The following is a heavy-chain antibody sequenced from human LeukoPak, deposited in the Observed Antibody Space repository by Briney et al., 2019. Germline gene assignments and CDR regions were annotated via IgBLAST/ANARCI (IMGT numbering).Heavy chain of an antibody. CDR2: IYYSGST. D-gene: IGHD3-10*01. CDR1: GGSISSSTYY. J-gene: IGHJ5*02. V-gene: IGHV4-61*05. CDR3: ARLYYYGSGSYYALRYNWFDP. Sequence: PSETLSLTCTVSGGSISSSTYYWGWIRQPPGKGLEWIGYIYYSGSTNYNPSLKSRVTISVDTSKDQFSLKLSSVTAADTAVYYCARLYYYGSGSYYALRYNWFDPWGQGTLVTVSS.